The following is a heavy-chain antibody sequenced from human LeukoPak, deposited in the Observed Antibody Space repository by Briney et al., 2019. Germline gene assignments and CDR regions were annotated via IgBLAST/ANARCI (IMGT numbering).Heavy chain of an antibody. D-gene: IGHD2-15*01. CDR3: ARSSVGGGIDY. J-gene: IGHJ4*02. CDR2: IYYSGST. Sequence: PSQTLSLTCIVSGGSISSGSSFWSWIRQPAGKGLEWIGYIYYSGSTNYNPSLKSRVTISVDTSKNQFSLKLYSVTAADTAVYYCARSSVGGGIDYWGQGTLVTVSS. CDR1: GGSISSGSSF. V-gene: IGHV4-61*10.